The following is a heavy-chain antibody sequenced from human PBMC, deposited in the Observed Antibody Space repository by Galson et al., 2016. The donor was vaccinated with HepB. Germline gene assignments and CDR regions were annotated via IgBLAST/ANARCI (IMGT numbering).Heavy chain of an antibody. CDR3: AREGNYYTLDY. CDR2: INPGNGDT. CDR1: GYTFTNYA. V-gene: IGHV1-3*01. J-gene: IGHJ4*02. D-gene: IGHD1-26*01. Sequence: SVKVSCKAPGYTFTNYAMHWVRQAPGQRLEWMGWINPGNGDTKYSQKFQGRVTISRDTSASTAYMELSSLISEDTAVYYCAREGNYYTLDYWGQGTLVTVSS.